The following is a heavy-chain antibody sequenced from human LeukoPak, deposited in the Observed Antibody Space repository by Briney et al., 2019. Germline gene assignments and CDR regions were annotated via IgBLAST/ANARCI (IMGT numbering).Heavy chain of an antibody. V-gene: IGHV4-39*07. Sequence: PSETLSLTCTVSGGSISSGGYYWSWIRQPPGKGLEWIGEINHSGSTNYNPSLKSRVTISVDTSKNQFSLKLSSVTAADTAVYYCARAILMIGTYYFDYWGQGTLVTVSS. CDR3: ARAILMIGTYYFDY. CDR1: GGSISSGGYY. D-gene: IGHD3-22*01. J-gene: IGHJ4*02. CDR2: INHSGST.